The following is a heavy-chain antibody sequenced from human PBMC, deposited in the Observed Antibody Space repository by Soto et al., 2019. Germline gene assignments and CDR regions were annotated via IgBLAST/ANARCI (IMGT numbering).Heavy chain of an antibody. D-gene: IGHD4-17*01. CDR1: GGSISSYY. CDR2: IYFSGST. Sequence: SETLSLTCTVSGGSISSYYCSWIRQPQGKGLEWMGFIYFSGSTNNNPSLTSRVTISVDTTTNKFSLKLSSVTAADTAVSLSARAIYGDYYNYCCYDMDVWGQGTTVTVSS. J-gene: IGHJ6*02. CDR3: ARAIYGDYYNYCCYDMDV. V-gene: IGHV4-59*01.